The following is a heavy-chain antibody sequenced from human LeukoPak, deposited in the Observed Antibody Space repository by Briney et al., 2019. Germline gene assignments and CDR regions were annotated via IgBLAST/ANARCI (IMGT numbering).Heavy chain of an antibody. Sequence: ASVKVSCKASGYTFTGYYMHWVRQAPPQGLEWMGWINPNSGGTNYAQKFQGRVTMTRDTSISTAYMELSRLRSDDTAVYYCAREYCSSTSCYRNWFDPWGQGTLVTVSS. CDR2: INPNSGGT. CDR3: AREYCSSTSCYRNWFDP. J-gene: IGHJ5*02. CDR1: GYTFTGYY. D-gene: IGHD2-2*02. V-gene: IGHV1-2*02.